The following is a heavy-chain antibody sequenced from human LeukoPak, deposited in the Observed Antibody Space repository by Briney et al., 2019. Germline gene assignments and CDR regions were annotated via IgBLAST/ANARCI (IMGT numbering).Heavy chain of an antibody. CDR2: IIPIFGTA. D-gene: IGHD7-27*01. J-gene: IGHJ4*02. V-gene: IGHV1-69*13. CDR1: GGTFSSYA. CDR3: ARSSIPGDALLNFDY. Sequence: SVKVPCMASGGTFSSYAISWVRQAPGQGLEWMGGIIPIFGTANYAQKFQGRVTITADESTSTAYMELSSLRSEDTAVYYCARSSIPGDALLNFDYWGQGTLVTVSS.